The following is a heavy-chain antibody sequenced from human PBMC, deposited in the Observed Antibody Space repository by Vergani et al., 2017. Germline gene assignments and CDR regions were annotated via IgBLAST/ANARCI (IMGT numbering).Heavy chain of an antibody. D-gene: IGHD6-25*01. CDR1: GGSISSGDHC. V-gene: IGHV4-31*11. CDR3: ARVDTQVPATSHFYYMDV. CDR2: IFYSGTT. J-gene: IGHJ6*03. Sequence: QVQLQESGPGVVKPSQTLSLTCAVSGGSISSGDHCWTWIRQRPGKGLECIGYIFYSGTTYDNPSLRSRLTISVDTSQNQFSLKLRSVTAADTAVYYCARVDTQVPATSHFYYMDVWGKGTTVVVSS.